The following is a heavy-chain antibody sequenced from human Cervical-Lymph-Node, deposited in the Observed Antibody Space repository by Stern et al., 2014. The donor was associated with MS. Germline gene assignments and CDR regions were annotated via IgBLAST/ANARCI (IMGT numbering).Heavy chain of an antibody. J-gene: IGHJ6*02. V-gene: IGHV1-18*01. Sequence: VQLVESGPEVKKPGASATVSCKASGYRFTSYGINWVRQAPGQGLEWMGRISTYNGNTEYAQKIQGRVTMTTDTSTGTAYMELRSLRSDDTAVYYCARTNPLRFGNFHGIDVWGQGTTVIVSS. CDR3: ARTNPLRFGNFHGIDV. CDR1: GYRFTSYG. D-gene: IGHD3-3*01. CDR2: ISTYNGNT.